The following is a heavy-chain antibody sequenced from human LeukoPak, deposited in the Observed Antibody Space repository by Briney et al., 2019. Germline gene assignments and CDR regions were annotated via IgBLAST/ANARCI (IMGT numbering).Heavy chain of an antibody. V-gene: IGHV3-30*04. Sequence: PGGSLRLSCAASGFTFSSYAMHWVRQAPGKGLEWVAVISYDGSNKYYADSVKGRFTISRDNSKNTLYLQMNSLRAEDTAVYYCARDGPPRYSSGWSTHWGQGTLVTVSS. CDR2: ISYDGSNK. CDR3: ARDGPPRYSSGWSTH. D-gene: IGHD6-19*01. CDR1: GFTFSSYA. J-gene: IGHJ4*02.